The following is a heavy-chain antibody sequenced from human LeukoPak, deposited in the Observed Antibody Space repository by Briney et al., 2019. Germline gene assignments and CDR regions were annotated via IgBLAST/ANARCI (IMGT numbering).Heavy chain of an antibody. Sequence: TGGSLRLSCAASGFTFSSYSMNWVRQAPGKGLEWVSSISSSSSYIYYADSVKRRLTIPRHNTKTTVYMQMNSRSAEDHGVYYCAEGGLGVVGPVAMGGEHPLGDAFDIWGQGTMVTVSS. J-gene: IGHJ3*02. CDR3: AEGGLGVVGPVAMGGEHPLGDAFDI. D-gene: IGHD2-2*01. V-gene: IGHV3-21*04. CDR2: ISSSSSYI. CDR1: GFTFSSYS.